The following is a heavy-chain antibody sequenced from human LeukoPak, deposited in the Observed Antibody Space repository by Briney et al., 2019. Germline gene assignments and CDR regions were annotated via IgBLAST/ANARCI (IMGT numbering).Heavy chain of an antibody. J-gene: IGHJ6*02. D-gene: IGHD3-22*01. Sequence: ASVKVSCKASGYTFTSYGISWVRQAPGQGLEWMGWISAYNGNTNYAQKLQGRVTMTTDTSTSTAYMELRSLRSDDTAVYYCAREYYDSSGYYYARNYYYGMDVWGQGTTVTVSS. CDR3: AREYYDSSGYYYARNYYYGMDV. V-gene: IGHV1-18*01. CDR1: GYTFTSYG. CDR2: ISAYNGNT.